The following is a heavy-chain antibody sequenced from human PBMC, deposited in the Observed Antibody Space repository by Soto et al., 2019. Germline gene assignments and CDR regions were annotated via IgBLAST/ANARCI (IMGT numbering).Heavy chain of an antibody. V-gene: IGHV3-30*03. J-gene: IGHJ1*01. CDR2: ISNDGSNK. Sequence: QVQLVESGGGVGQPGTSLRLSCAASGLTFNTYAMNWIRLAPGKGLEWVAVISNDGSNKYYADSVKGRFTISRDNSKTTVYLQMNSLRGEDTGVYYCASGRGYCSESSCSYFDYFQHWGQGALVIVSS. D-gene: IGHD2-2*01. CDR1: GLTFNTYA. CDR3: ASGRGYCSESSCSYFDYFQH.